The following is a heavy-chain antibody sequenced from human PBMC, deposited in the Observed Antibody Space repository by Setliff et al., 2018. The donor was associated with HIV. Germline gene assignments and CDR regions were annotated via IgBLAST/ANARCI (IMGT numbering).Heavy chain of an antibody. V-gene: IGHV4-4*08. CDR3: ARVIAVAAHAFDI. CDR2: IYTSGST. D-gene: IGHD6-19*01. J-gene: IGHJ3*02. CDR1: GGSISSYY. Sequence: LSLTCTVSGGSISSYYWSWIRQPPGKGLEWIGYIYTSGSTNYNPSLKSRVTISVDTSKNQFSLKLSSVTAADTAVYYCARVIAVAAHAFDIWGQGTMVTVSS.